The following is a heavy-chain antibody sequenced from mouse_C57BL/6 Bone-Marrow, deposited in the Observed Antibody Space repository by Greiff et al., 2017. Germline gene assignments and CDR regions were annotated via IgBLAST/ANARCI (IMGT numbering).Heavy chain of an antibody. V-gene: IGHV1-82*01. CDR1: GYAFSSSW. D-gene: IGHD1-1*01. Sequence: QVQLQQSGPELVKPGASVKISCKASGYAFSSSWMNWVKQRPGKGLEWIGRIYPGDGDTNYNGKFKGKATLTADKSSSTAYMQLSSLTSEDSAVYFCARPYYGSHYYAMDYWGQGTSVTVSS. J-gene: IGHJ4*01. CDR2: IYPGDGDT. CDR3: ARPYYGSHYYAMDY.